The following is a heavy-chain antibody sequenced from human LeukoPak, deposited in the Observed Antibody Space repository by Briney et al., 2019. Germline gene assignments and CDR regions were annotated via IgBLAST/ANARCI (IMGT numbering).Heavy chain of an antibody. Sequence: SETLSLTCAVYGGSFSGYYWSWIRQPPGKGLEWIGEINHSGSTNYNPSLKSRVTISVDTSKNQFSLKLSSVTAADTAVYYCARSYYSSGYYHFHAFDIWGQATIVTLSS. CDR2: INHSGST. J-gene: IGHJ3*02. CDR3: ARSYYSSGYYHFHAFDI. CDR1: GGSFSGYY. D-gene: IGHD3-22*01. V-gene: IGHV4-34*01.